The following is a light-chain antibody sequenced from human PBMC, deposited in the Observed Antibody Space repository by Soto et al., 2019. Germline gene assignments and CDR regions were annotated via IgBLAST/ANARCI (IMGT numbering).Light chain of an antibody. J-gene: IGKJ1*01. Sequence: DIQMTQSPSTLSASVGDRVTITCRAIQTITRWMAWYQQKPGKAHKLLIYDASTLESAVPSRFSGSRSGTEFPLTISSLQPDDFSTYYSQQYNSYSWTFGQGTKVEIK. CDR2: DAS. CDR1: QTITRW. V-gene: IGKV1-5*01. CDR3: QQYNSYSWT.